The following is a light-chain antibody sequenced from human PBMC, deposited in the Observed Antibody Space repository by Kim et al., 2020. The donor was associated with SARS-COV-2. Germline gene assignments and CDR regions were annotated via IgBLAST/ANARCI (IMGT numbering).Light chain of an antibody. J-gene: IGKJ5*01. Sequence: SPGERASLSCRASQSVSSTNLAWYRHKPGQAPRLLIYGASSRATGIPVRFSGGGSGTDFTLTISGLEAEDFAVYYCQQFGSSGVTFGQGTRLEIK. CDR1: QSVSSTN. V-gene: IGKV3-20*01. CDR3: QQFGSSGVT. CDR2: GAS.